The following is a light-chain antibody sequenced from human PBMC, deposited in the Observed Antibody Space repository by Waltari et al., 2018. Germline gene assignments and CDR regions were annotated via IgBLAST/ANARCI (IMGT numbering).Light chain of an antibody. J-gene: IGKJ4*01. CDR2: AAS. CDR3: LQYNSHPLT. CDR1: QGISTY. Sequence: DIQMTQSPSSLSASAGYTVTITCRASQGISTYLNWYQQKPGKAPKRLIYAASTLESGVPSRFSGSGSGTDFTLTISSMQPEDFATYYCLQYNSHPLTFGGGTKVEIE. V-gene: IGKV1-17*01.